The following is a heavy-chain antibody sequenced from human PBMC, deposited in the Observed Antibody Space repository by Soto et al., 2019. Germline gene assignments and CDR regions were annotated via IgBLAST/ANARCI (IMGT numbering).Heavy chain of an antibody. CDR2: ISYDGSNK. CDR3: ARNYRLLVYSYGQAAGY. D-gene: IGHD5-18*01. V-gene: IGHV3-30-3*01. J-gene: IGHJ4*02. CDR1: GFTFSSYA. Sequence: QVQLVESGGGVVQPGRSLRLSCAASGFTFSSYAMHWVRQAPGKGLEWVAVISYDGSNKYYADSVKGRFTISRDNSKNTLYLQMNSLRAEDTAVYYCARNYRLLVYSYGQAAGYWGQGTLVTVSS.